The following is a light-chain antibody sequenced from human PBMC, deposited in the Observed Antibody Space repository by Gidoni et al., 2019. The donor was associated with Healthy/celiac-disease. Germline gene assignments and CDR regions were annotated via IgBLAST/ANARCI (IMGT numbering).Light chain of an antibody. CDR1: SSNIGNTY. J-gene: IGLJ3*02. V-gene: IGLV1-51*02. Sequence: QSVLTQPPSVSAAPGPKVTISCSGSSSNIGNTYVSWYQQLPGTAPKLLIYENNKRPSGIPDRFSGSKSGTSATLGITGLQTGDEADYYCGTWDSSLSAGVFGGGTKLTVL. CDR3: GTWDSSLSAGV. CDR2: ENN.